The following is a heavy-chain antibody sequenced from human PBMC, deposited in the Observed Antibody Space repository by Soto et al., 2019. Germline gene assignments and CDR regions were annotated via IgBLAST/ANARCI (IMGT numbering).Heavy chain of an antibody. D-gene: IGHD3-10*01. CDR2: ISYDGSNK. J-gene: IGHJ4*02. CDR3: ANASGSGWALGPYYFDY. V-gene: IGHV3-30*18. Sequence: PGGSLRLSCAASGFTFSSYGMHWVRQAPGKGLEWVAVISYDGSNKYYADSVKGRFTISRDNSKNMLYLQMNSLRVEDTAVYYCANASGSGWALGPYYFDYWGQGTLVTVSS. CDR1: GFTFSSYG.